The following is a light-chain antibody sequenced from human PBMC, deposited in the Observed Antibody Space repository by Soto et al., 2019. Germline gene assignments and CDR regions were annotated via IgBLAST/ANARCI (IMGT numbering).Light chain of an antibody. Sequence: AIQMTQSPSSLSASVGDRVTITCRASQDIRNDLGWYQQKPGKTPKLLIFAASSLQSGVPSRFRGSGSGTDFTLTISSLQPEDFATYYCLQDFNYPWTFGQGTKVKIE. CDR3: LQDFNYPWT. CDR1: QDIRND. CDR2: AAS. J-gene: IGKJ1*01. V-gene: IGKV1-6*01.